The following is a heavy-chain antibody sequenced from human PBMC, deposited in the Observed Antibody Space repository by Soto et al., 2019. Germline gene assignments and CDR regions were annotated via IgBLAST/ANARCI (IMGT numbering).Heavy chain of an antibody. Sequence: LKVSCKATGRTFSSYAISWVRQAPGQGLEWMGGIIPIFGTANYAQKFQGRVTITADESTSTAYMELSSLRSEDTAVYYCARYWVAADYYYYGMDVWGQGTTVTVSS. J-gene: IGHJ6*02. V-gene: IGHV1-69*01. CDR1: GRTFSSYA. CDR3: ARYWVAADYYYYGMDV. D-gene: IGHD6-19*01. CDR2: IIPIFGTA.